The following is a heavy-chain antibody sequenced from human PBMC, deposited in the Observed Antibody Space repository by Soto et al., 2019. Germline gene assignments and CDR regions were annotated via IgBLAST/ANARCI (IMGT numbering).Heavy chain of an antibody. CDR3: ARSSGMATTFDS. Sequence: PSETLSLTCTVSGGSMTTYFWGWVRQPPGKRLAWIGYISYRGDTKYNPALQSRVTISLDTSEKQFSLNLNSVTSADTAIYYCARSSGMATTFDSWGQGTLVTVSS. V-gene: IGHV4-59*01. D-gene: IGHD3-10*01. CDR2: ISYRGDT. CDR1: GGSMTTYF. J-gene: IGHJ4*02.